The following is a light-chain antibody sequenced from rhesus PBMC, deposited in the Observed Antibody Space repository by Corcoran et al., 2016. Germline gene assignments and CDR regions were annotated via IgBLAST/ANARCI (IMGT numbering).Light chain of an antibody. CDR1: QGISSY. CDR2: KAS. J-gene: IGKJ4*01. CDR3: QQHNSYPLT. V-gene: IGKV1-25*01. Sequence: DIQMTQSPSSLSASVGDTVTITCRASQGISSYLAWYQQKPGKAPKLLIYKASTLQSGVPSRFSGSGSGTDFTLTISSRQPEDFATYYCQQHNSYPLTCGGGTKVEIK.